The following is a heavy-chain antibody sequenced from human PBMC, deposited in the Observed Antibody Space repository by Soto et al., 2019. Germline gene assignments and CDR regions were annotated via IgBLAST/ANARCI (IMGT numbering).Heavy chain of an antibody. V-gene: IGHV3-23*01. D-gene: IGHD3-10*01. Sequence: GGSLRLSCAASGFTFSRYAMSWVRQAPGKGLEWVSTVTGGGHTTYNAYSVNGRFTISRDNSKNTLYLQMNNLRAEDTAIYYCASSSGDLDVYGMDIWGPGTTVTVSS. CDR1: GFTFSRYA. J-gene: IGHJ6*02. CDR2: VTGGGHTT. CDR3: ASSSGDLDVYGMDI.